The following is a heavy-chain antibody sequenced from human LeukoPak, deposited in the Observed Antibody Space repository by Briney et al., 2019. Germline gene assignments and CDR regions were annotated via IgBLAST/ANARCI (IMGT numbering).Heavy chain of an antibody. CDR2: ISWNSGSI. J-gene: IGHJ5*02. Sequence: PGGSLRLSCAASGFTFSSYGMHWVRQAPGKGLEWVSGISWNSGSIGYADSVKGRFTISRDNAKNSLYLQMNSLRAEDTALYYCAKDALGYCSSTSCLYNWFDPWGQGTLVTVSS. V-gene: IGHV3-9*01. D-gene: IGHD2-2*01. CDR3: AKDALGYCSSTSCLYNWFDP. CDR1: GFTFSSYG.